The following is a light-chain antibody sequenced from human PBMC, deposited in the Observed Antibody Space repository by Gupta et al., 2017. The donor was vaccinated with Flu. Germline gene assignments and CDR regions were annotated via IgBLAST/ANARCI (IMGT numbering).Light chain of an antibody. CDR3: QAWDSSTNWV. CDR1: KLGDKY. V-gene: IGLV3-1*01. CDR2: QDS. Sequence: SYELTQPPSVSVSPGQTASITCSGDKLGDKYACWYQQKPGQSPVLVIYQDSKRPSGIPERISGSNSGNTATLTISGTQAMDEADYYCQAWDSSTNWVFGGGTKLTVL. J-gene: IGLJ3*02.